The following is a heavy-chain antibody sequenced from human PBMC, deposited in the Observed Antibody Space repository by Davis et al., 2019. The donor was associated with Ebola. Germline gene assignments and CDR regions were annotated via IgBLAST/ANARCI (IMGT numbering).Heavy chain of an antibody. D-gene: IGHD2-15*01. J-gene: IGHJ4*02. V-gene: IGHV4-59*08. CDR3: ARLDCSGGSCYSGLNY. CDR2: IYYSGST. Sequence: GSLRLSCTVSGGSISSYYWSWIRQPPGKGLEWIGYIYYSGSTNYNPSLKSRVTISVDTSKNQFSLKLSSVTAADTAVYYCARLDCSGGSCYSGLNYWGQGTLVTVSS. CDR1: GGSISSYY.